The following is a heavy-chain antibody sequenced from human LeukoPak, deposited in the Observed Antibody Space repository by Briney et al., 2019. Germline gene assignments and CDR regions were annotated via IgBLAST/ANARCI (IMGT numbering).Heavy chain of an antibody. V-gene: IGHV3-53*05. CDR3: ARDGPSPSSYYHYGMDV. CDR1: GLTINYNF. CDR2: IDSGDKT. D-gene: IGHD3-10*01. J-gene: IGHJ6*02. Sequence: PGGSLRLSCAASGLTINYNFLNWVRQAPGKGLEWVALIDSGDKTYYADSVKGRFTISRDNSKNTLNLQMNNLRLEDTAVYYCARDGPSPSSYYHYGMDVWGQGTTVTVSS.